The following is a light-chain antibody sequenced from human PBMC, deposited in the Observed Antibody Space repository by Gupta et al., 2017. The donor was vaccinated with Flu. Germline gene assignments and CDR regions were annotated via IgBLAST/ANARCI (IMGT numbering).Light chain of an antibody. V-gene: IGKV1-39*01. CDR1: QSIRRY. CDR2: AAS. J-gene: IGKJ5*01. Sequence: EILFTQSLSSLSASVRDRVTITCRASQSIRRYLNWYQQNPEKASKLLIYAASSLQSGVASRFSGSGSGTDFTLTISSVQHEDLATYYGQQSYSTRTFGQGTRLEIK. CDR3: QQSYSTRT.